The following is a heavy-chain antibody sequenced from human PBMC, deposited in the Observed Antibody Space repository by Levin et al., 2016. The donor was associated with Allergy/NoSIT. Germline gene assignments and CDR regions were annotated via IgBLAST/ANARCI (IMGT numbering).Heavy chain of an antibody. CDR3: ARAPDTSSGWDAFDY. D-gene: IGHD6-19*01. V-gene: IGHV1-46*03. J-gene: IGHJ4*02. CDR2: INPSGGST. Sequence: WVRQAPGQGLEWMGIINPSGGSTSYAQKFQGRVTMTRDTSTSTVYMELSSLRSEDTAVYYCARAPDTSSGWDAFDYWGQGTLVTVSS.